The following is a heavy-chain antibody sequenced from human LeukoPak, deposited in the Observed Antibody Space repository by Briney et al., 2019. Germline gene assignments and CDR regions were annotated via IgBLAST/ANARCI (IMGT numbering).Heavy chain of an antibody. D-gene: IGHD3-22*01. CDR2: INPSGGST. J-gene: IGHJ4*02. Sequence: GASVKVSCKASGYTFTSYYMHWVRQAPGQGLEWMGIINPSGGSTSYAQKFQGRVTMTRDMSTSTVYMELSSLRSEDTAVYYCARGPHYYDSSGYNDYWGQGTLVTVSS. V-gene: IGHV1-46*01. CDR1: GYTFTSYY. CDR3: ARGPHYYDSSGYNDY.